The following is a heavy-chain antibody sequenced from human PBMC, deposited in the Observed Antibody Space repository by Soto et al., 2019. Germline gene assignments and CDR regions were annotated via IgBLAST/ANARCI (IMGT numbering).Heavy chain of an antibody. D-gene: IGHD3-9*01. CDR1: GFTFSSYA. CDR3: AGRLRYFDSCSY. CDR2: ISGSGGST. J-gene: IGHJ4*02. Sequence: EVQLLESGGGLVQPGGSLRLSCAASGFTFSSYAMSWVRQAPGKGLEWVSAISGSGGSTYYADSVKGRFTISRDNSNNTLYLQMNSLRAEDTAVYYCAGRLRYFDSCSYWGQGTLVTVSS. V-gene: IGHV3-23*01.